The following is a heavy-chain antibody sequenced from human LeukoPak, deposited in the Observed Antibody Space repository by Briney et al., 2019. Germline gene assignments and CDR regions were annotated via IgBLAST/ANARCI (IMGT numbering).Heavy chain of an antibody. CDR1: GGSISSYY. CDR3: ARDGSYGDYGMGY. Sequence: SETLSLTCTVSGGSISSYYWSWIRQPPGKGLEWIGYIYYSGSTNYNPSLKSRVTISVDTSKNQFSLKLSSVTAADTAVYYCARDGSYGDYGMGYWGQGTLVTVSS. V-gene: IGHV4-59*12. CDR2: IYYSGST. D-gene: IGHD4-17*01. J-gene: IGHJ4*02.